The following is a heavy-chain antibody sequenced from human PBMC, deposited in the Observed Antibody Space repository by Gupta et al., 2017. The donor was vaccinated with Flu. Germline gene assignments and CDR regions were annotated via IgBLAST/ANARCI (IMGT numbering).Heavy chain of an antibody. CDR2: ISGSGSRT. J-gene: IGHJ4*02. V-gene: IGHV3-23*01. CDR3: AKQFYDVLTADFDY. D-gene: IGHD3-9*01. CDR1: SYA. Sequence: SYAMSWVRQAPGKGLEWVSGISGSGSRTYNADSVKGRFTISRDNSKNTLYLQMNSLRAEDTAVYYCAKQFYDVLTADFDYWGQGTLVTVSS.